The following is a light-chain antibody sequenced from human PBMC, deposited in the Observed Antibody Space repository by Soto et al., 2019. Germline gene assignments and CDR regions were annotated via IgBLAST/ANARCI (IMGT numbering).Light chain of an antibody. V-gene: IGLV1-44*01. CDR2: NNH. CDR3: ASWDDSLSGVL. J-gene: IGLJ2*01. Sequence: QSVLTQSPSASGTPGQRVTISCSGSSSNIGSNPVHWYQQLPGSAPKLLIHNNHQRPAGVPDRFSASKSGTSASLAFGGLQSEDEADYYCASWDDSLSGVLFGGGTKLTVL. CDR1: SSNIGSNP.